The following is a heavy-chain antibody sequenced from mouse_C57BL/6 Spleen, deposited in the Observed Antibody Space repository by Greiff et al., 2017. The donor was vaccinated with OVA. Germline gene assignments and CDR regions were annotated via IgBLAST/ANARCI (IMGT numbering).Heavy chain of an antibody. CDR2: IDPSDSYT. CDR3: ARDFPSITTVVATRVDY. CDR1: GYTFTSYW. Sequence: QVHVKQPGAELVRPGTSVKLSCKASGYTFTSYWMHWVKQRPGQGLEWIGVIDPSDSYTNYNQKFKGKATLTVDTSSSTAYMQLSSLTSEDSAVYYCARDFPSITTVVATRVDYWGQGTTLTVSS. V-gene: IGHV1-59*01. D-gene: IGHD1-1*01. J-gene: IGHJ2*01.